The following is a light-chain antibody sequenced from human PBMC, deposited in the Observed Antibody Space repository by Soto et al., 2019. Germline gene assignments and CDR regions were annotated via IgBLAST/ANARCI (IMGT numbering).Light chain of an antibody. J-gene: IGLJ1*01. V-gene: IGLV1-47*02. CDR3: AAWDDSLNAYV. CDR1: SSNIGTFY. Sequence: QSVLTQPPSAASTPGQRVTLSCSGSSSNIGTFYVYWYQHLPETAPRLLIYLDTQRPSGVPDRFSGSKSGTSASLATSGLRSEDEGIYYCAAWDDSLNAYVFGTGTKVTVL. CDR2: LDT.